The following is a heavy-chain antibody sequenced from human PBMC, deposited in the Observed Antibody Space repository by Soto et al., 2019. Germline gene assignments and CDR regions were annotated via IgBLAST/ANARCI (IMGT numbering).Heavy chain of an antibody. D-gene: IGHD2-15*01. CDR3: AREHLYCSGGSCSLGYYYYYMDV. V-gene: IGHV3-33*01. CDR1: GFTFSSYG. Sequence: GGSLRLSCAASGFTFSSYGMHWVRQAPGKGLEWVAVIWYDGSNKYYADSVKGRFTISRDNSKNTLYLQMNSLRAEDTAVYYCAREHLYCSGGSCSLGYYYYYMDVWGKGTTVTVSS. CDR2: IWYDGSNK. J-gene: IGHJ6*03.